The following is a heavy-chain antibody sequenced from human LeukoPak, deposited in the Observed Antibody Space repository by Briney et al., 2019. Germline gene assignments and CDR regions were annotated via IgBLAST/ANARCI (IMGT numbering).Heavy chain of an antibody. CDR2: IYSGGST. CDR1: GFTFSSYG. CDR3: ARVWGSGWYYFDY. D-gene: IGHD6-19*01. V-gene: IGHV3-53*01. Sequence: GGSLRLSCAASGFTFSSYGMSWVRQAPGKGLEWVSVIYSGGSTYFADSVKGRFTISRDNSKNTLYLQMNSLRAEDTAVYYCARVWGSGWYYFDYWGQGALVTVSS. J-gene: IGHJ4*02.